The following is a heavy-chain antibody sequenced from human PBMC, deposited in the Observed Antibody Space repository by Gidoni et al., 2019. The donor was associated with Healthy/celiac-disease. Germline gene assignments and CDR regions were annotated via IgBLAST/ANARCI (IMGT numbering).Heavy chain of an antibody. CDR2: IIPIFGTA. D-gene: IGHD2-15*01. CDR3: ASFLVVAATLRAARAFDI. CDR1: GGTFSSYA. Sequence: QVQLVQSGAEVKKPGSSVKVSCKASGGTFSSYAISWVRQAPGQGLEWMGGIIPIFGTANYAQKFQGRVTITADESTSTAYMELSSLRSEDTAVYYCASFLVVAATLRAARAFDIWGQGTMVTVSS. J-gene: IGHJ3*02. V-gene: IGHV1-69*01.